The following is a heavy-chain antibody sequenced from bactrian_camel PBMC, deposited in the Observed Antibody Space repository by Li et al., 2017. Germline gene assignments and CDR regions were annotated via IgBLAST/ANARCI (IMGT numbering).Heavy chain of an antibody. Sequence: HVQLVESGGGSVQAGGSLRLTCAASGGIVNTMGWFRQAPGKQREAIAFIYINTGAAFYADSVKGRFTISRHNTRNTVYLQMNNLIPEDNAVYYCAAEYSEYQRPDKVLREDSYKYWGRGTQVTVS. CDR1: GGIVNT. CDR2: IYINTGAA. J-gene: IGHJ4*01. V-gene: IGHV3S53*01. CDR3: AAEYSEYQRPDKVLREDSYKY. D-gene: IGHD1*01.